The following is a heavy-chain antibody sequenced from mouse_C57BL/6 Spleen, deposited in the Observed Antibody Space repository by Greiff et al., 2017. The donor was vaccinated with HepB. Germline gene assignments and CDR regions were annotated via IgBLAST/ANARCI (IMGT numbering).Heavy chain of an antibody. CDR2: ISSGSSTI. Sequence: EVKLQESGGGLVKPGGSLKLSCAASGFTFSDYGMHWVRQAPEKGLEWVAYISSGSSTIYYADTVKGRFTISRDNAKNTLFLQMTSLRSEDTAMYYCARRDYYGFAYWGQGTLVTVSA. J-gene: IGHJ3*01. V-gene: IGHV5-17*01. CDR1: GFTFSDYG. CDR3: ARRDYYGFAY. D-gene: IGHD1-1*01.